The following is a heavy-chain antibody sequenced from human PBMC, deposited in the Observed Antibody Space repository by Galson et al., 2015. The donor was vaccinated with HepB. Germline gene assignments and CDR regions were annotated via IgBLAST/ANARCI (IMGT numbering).Heavy chain of an antibody. CDR3: ARISGYKYGFHYYYGLDV. V-gene: IGHV5-51*03. J-gene: IGHJ6*02. Sequence: QSGAEVKKPGESLKISCQGSGYSFTSFWIAWVRQMPGKGLEWMGIIFPADSDSTYSPSFQGQITLSADKSISTVYLQWSSLKASDTAIYYCARISGYKYGFHYYYGLDVWGQGTTVTVSS. D-gene: IGHD5-18*01. CDR2: IFPADSDS. CDR1: GYSFTSFW.